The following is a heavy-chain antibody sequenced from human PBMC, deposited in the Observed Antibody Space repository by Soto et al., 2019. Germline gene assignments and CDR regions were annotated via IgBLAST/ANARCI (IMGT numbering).Heavy chain of an antibody. CDR3: ARVMDSGYDFNYYYYYMDV. CDR1: GGSISSGGYY. D-gene: IGHD5-12*01. CDR2: IYYGGST. V-gene: IGHV4-31*03. Sequence: QVQLQESGPGLVKPSQTLSLTCTVSGGSISSGGYYWSWIRQHPGKGLEWIGYIYYGGSTYYNPSLKSRVTISVDTSKNQFSLKLSSVTAADTAVYYCARVMDSGYDFNYYYYYMDVWGKGTTVTVSS. J-gene: IGHJ6*03.